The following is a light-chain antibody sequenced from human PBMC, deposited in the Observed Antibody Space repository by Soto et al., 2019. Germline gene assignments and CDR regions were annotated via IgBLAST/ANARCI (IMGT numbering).Light chain of an antibody. CDR2: DAS. V-gene: IGKV1-33*01. J-gene: IGKJ5*01. Sequence: DIQMTQSPSSLSASVGDRVTITCQASQDISNYLNWYQQKPGKAPELLIYDASNFETGVPSRFSGSGSGTDFTFTISRLQPEDIATYYCQQYENLPITFGQGTRLEIK. CDR1: QDISNY. CDR3: QQYENLPIT.